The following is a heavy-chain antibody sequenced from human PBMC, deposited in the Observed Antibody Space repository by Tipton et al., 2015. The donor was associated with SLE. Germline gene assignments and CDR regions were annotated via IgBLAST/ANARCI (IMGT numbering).Heavy chain of an antibody. D-gene: IGHD3-10*01. V-gene: IGHV3-48*03. CDR3: ARDSNLRGQRYFFDY. CDR2: ISSSGSTF. J-gene: IGHJ4*02. Sequence: SLRLSCEASGFTFSSYWMNWVRQAPGKGLEWVSYISSSGSTFYYADSVRGRFSISRDNAKNSLYLQMNSLRAEDTAVYYCARDSNLRGQRYFFDYWGQGTLVTVSS. CDR1: GFTFSSYW.